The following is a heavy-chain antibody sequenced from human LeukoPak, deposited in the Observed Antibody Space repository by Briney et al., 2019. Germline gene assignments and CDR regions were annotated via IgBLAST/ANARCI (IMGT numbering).Heavy chain of an antibody. V-gene: IGHV3-21*01. D-gene: IGHD5-24*01. CDR1: GFTFSSYS. CDR2: ISSSSSYI. Sequence: GGTLRLSCAASGFTFSSYSMNWVRQAPGKGLEWVSSISSSSSYIYYADSVRGRFTISRDNAKNSLYLQTNSLRAEDTAVYYCASTEEMATNGAFDIWGQGTMVTASS. J-gene: IGHJ3*02. CDR3: ASTEEMATNGAFDI.